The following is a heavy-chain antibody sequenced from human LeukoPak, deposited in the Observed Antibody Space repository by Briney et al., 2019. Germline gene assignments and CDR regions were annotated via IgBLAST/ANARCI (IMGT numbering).Heavy chain of an antibody. CDR2: IYHSGST. CDR1: GYSISSGYY. Sequence: SETLSLTCTVSGYSISSGYYWGWIRQPPGKGLEWIGSIYHSGSTYYNPSLKSRVTISVDTSKNQFSLKLSSVTAADTAVYYCARSTTTLSYFDFWGQGTLVTVSS. V-gene: IGHV4-38-2*02. CDR3: ARSTTTLSYFDF. J-gene: IGHJ4*02. D-gene: IGHD2/OR15-2a*01.